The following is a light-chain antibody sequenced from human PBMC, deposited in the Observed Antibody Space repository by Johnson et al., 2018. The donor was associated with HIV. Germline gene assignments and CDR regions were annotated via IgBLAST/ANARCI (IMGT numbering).Light chain of an antibody. Sequence: QSVLTQPPSVSAAPGQKVTISCSGSSSNIGNNYVSWHQQLPGTAPKLLINDNNKRPSGIPDRISGSKSGTSATLGITGLQTGDEADYYCGTWNTRLRTGFFGTGTKVTVL. CDR2: DNN. J-gene: IGLJ1*01. V-gene: IGLV1-51*01. CDR3: GTWNTRLRTGF. CDR1: SSNIGNNY.